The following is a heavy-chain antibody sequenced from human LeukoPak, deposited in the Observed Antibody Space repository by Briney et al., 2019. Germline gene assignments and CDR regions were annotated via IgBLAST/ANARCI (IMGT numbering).Heavy chain of an antibody. V-gene: IGHV3-66*01. J-gene: IGHJ5*02. CDR2: IYSGGST. CDR3: AREGLWFGGQNWFDP. Sequence: PGGSLRLSCAASGFNVSSNYMSWVRQAPGKGLEWVSVIYSGGSTYYADSVKGRFTISRDNSKNTLYLQMNSLRAEDTAVYYCAREGLWFGGQNWFDPWGQGTLVTVSS. D-gene: IGHD3-10*01. CDR1: GFNVSSNY.